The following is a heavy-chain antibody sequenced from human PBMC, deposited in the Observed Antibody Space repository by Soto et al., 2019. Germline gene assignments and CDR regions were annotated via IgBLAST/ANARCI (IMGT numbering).Heavy chain of an antibody. CDR3: ASLLRGYSGTGDY. CDR1: GGTFSSSA. D-gene: IGHD5-12*01. CDR2: IIPIFGTA. V-gene: IGHV1-69*12. J-gene: IGHJ4*02. Sequence: QVQLVQSGAEVKKPGSSVKVSCKASGGTFSSSAISWVRQAPGQGLEWMGGIIPIFGTANFAQKFQGRVTITADESTSTAYMELSSLRSEDTAVYYCASLLRGYSGTGDYWGQGTLVTVSS.